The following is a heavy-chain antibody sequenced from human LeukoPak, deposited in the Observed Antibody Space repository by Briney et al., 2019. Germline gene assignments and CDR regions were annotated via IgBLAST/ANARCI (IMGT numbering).Heavy chain of an antibody. D-gene: IGHD3-3*01. CDR3: ARSSLLYDFWSGYPYYFDY. Sequence: ASETLSLTCAVYGGSFSGYYWSWIRQPPGKGLEWIGEINHSGGTNYNPPLKSRVTISVDTSKNQFSLKLSSVTAADTAVYYCARSSLLYDFWSGYPYYFDYWGQGTLVTVSS. CDR1: GGSFSGYY. CDR2: INHSGGT. J-gene: IGHJ4*02. V-gene: IGHV4-34*01.